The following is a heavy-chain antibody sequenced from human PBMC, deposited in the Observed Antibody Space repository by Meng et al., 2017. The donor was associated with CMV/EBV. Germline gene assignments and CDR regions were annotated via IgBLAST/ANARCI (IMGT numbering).Heavy chain of an antibody. CDR3: ARGGIAAAGPFDY. J-gene: IGHJ4*02. CDR2: INHSGST. CDR1: GGSFSGYY. Sequence: QVQLQQWGAGLLKPSETLPLTCAVYGGSFSGYYWSWIRQPPGKGLEWIGEINHSGSTNYNPSLKSRVTISVDTSKNQFSLKLSSVTAADTAVYYCARGGIAAAGPFDYWGQGTLVTVSS. V-gene: IGHV4-34*01. D-gene: IGHD6-13*01.